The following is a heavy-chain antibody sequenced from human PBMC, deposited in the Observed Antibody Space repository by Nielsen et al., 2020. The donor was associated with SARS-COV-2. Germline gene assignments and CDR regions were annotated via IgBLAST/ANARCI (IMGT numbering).Heavy chain of an antibody. V-gene: IGHV1-69*13. D-gene: IGHD4-17*01. CDR3: AADYGDYGGVY. J-gene: IGHJ4*02. Sequence: SVKVSCKASGYTFTSYAMNWVRQAPGQGLEWMGGIIPIFGTPNYAQKFQGRVTITADESTSTAYMELSSLRSEDTAVYYCAADYGDYGGVYWGQGTLVTVSS. CDR1: GYTFTSYA. CDR2: IIPIFGTP.